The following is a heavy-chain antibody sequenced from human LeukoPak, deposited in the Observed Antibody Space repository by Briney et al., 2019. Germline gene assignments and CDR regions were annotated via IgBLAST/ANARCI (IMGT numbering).Heavy chain of an antibody. CDR3: ARAAGWYFDY. V-gene: IGHV4-59*01. J-gene: IGHJ4*02. Sequence: SETLSLTCTVSGGSISSYYWSWIRQPPGKGLEWIGYIYYSGSTNYNPSLKSRVTISVDTSKNQFFLKLSSVTAADTAVYYCARAAGWYFDYWGQGTLVTVSS. CDR2: IYYSGST. CDR1: GGSISSYY. D-gene: IGHD6-19*01.